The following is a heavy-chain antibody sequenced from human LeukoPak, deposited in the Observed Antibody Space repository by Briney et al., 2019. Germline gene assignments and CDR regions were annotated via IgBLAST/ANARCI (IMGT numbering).Heavy chain of an antibody. D-gene: IGHD3-22*01. CDR3: ARLPAGYYDSSGYYANDAFDI. CDR2: IYTSGST. J-gene: IGHJ3*02. V-gene: IGHV4-61*02. CDR1: GGSISSGSYY. Sequence: SQTLSLTCTVSGGSISSGSYYWSWIRQPAGKGLEWIGRIYTSGSTNYNPSLKSRVTISVDTSKNQFSLKLSSVTAADTAVYYCARLPAGYYDSSGYYANDAFDIWGQGTMVTVSS.